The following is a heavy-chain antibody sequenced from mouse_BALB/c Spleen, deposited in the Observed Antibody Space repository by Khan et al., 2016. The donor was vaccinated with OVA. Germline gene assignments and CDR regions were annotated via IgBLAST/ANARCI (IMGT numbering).Heavy chain of an antibody. Sequence: QVQLKESGAELVRPGASVKLSCKASGYTFTNYFINWVKQRPGQGLEWIGNIYPSDGYTTYNQKFKDTATLTVDKSSSTAYMHLSSPTSDDSAVYDCTRHGSSYDAMDYWGQGTSVTVSA. CDR3: TRHGSSYDAMDY. CDR2: IYPSDGYT. CDR1: GYTFTNYF. J-gene: IGHJ4*01. V-gene: IGHV1-69*02. D-gene: IGHD1-1*01.